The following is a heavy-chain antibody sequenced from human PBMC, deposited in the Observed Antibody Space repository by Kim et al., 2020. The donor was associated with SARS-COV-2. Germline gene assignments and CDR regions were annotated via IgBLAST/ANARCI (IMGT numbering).Heavy chain of an antibody. Sequence: SETLSLTCTVYGGSISSSSYYWGWIRQPPGKGLEWIGSIYYSGSTYYNPSLKSRVTISVDTSKNQFSLKLSSVTAADTAVYYCASLYSGSYGTYYFDYRGQGTLVTVSS. V-gene: IGHV4-39*01. D-gene: IGHD1-26*01. CDR3: ASLYSGSYGTYYFDY. J-gene: IGHJ4*02. CDR2: IYYSGST. CDR1: GGSISSSSYY.